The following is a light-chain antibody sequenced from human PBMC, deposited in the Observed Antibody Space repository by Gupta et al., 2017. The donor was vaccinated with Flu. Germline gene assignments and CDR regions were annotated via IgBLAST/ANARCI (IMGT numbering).Light chain of an antibody. Sequence: PSSLSTSVDDRVTITCQASQEIKKFLDWYQQRPGKAPRLLIFDASRVDTGVPSRFIGSGSGTEFTFTITDRQPDDFATYYCQQGDKFPLTFGRGTKVEIK. CDR3: QQGDKFPLT. J-gene: IGKJ4*01. CDR2: DAS. CDR1: QEIKKF. V-gene: IGKV1-33*01.